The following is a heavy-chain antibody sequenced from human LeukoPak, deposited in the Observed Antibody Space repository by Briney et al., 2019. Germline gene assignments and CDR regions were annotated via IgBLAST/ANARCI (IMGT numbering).Heavy chain of an antibody. V-gene: IGHV3-48*01. CDR3: ARVLKALGYYYYYYMDV. CDR2: ISSSSSTI. J-gene: IGHJ6*03. Sequence: PGGSLRLSCAASGFTFSSYSMNWVRQAPGKGLEWVSYISSSSSTIYYADSVKGRFTISRDNAKNSLYLQMNSLRSEDTAVYYCARVLKALGYYYYYYMDVWGKGTTVTISS. CDR1: GFTFSSYS. D-gene: IGHD7-27*01.